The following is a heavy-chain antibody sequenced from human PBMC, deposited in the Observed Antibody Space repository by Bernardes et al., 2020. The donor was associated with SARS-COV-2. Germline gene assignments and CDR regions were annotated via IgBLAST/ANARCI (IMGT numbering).Heavy chain of an antibody. CDR1: GGSFSGYY. Sequence: SETLSLTCAVYGGSFSGYYWSWIRQPPGKGLEWIGEINHSGSTNYNPSLKSRVTISVDTSKNQFSLKLSSVTAADTAVYYCARGQGLLWVYYYYGMDVWGQGTTVTVSS. CDR3: ARGQGLLWVYYYYGMDV. CDR2: INHSGST. V-gene: IGHV4-34*01. D-gene: IGHD2-2*01. J-gene: IGHJ6*02.